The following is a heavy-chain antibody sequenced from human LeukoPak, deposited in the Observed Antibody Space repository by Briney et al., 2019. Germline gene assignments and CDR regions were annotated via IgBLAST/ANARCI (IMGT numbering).Heavy chain of an antibody. CDR2: ISSSGSTI. D-gene: IGHD3-16*02. Sequence: PGGSLRLSCAASGFTFSSYEMNWVRQAPGKGLEWVSYISSSGSTIYYADSVKCRFTISRDNAKNSLYLQMNSLRAEDTAVYYCARVTYDYVWGSYRTPFDYWGQGTLVTVSS. CDR1: GFTFSSYE. J-gene: IGHJ4*02. CDR3: ARVTYDYVWGSYRTPFDY. V-gene: IGHV3-48*03.